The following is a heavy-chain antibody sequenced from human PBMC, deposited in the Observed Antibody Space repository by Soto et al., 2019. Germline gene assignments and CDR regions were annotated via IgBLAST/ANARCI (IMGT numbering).Heavy chain of an antibody. CDR3: ARSKVNIDYFDY. D-gene: IGHD4-4*01. Sequence: PGGSLRLSCPAPAFTFSSYGMPWVRQAPGKGLEWVAVIWYDGSNKYYADSVKGRFTISRDNSKNTLYLQMNSLRAEDTAVYYCARSKVNIDYFDYWGQGTLVTVSS. CDR2: IWYDGSNK. J-gene: IGHJ4*02. V-gene: IGHV3-33*01. CDR1: AFTFSSYG.